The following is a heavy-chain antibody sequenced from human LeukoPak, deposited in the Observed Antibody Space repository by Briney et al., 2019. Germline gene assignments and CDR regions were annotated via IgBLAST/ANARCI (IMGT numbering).Heavy chain of an antibody. Sequence: PGGSLRLSCAASGFTVSSNYMSWVRQAPGKGLEWVSVIYSGGSTYYADSVKGRFTISRDNSKNTLYLQVNSLRAEDTAVYYCARDKWGAVAGLDYWGQGALVTVSS. CDR3: ARDKWGAVAGLDY. CDR1: GFTVSSNY. V-gene: IGHV3-53*01. J-gene: IGHJ4*02. CDR2: IYSGGST. D-gene: IGHD6-19*01.